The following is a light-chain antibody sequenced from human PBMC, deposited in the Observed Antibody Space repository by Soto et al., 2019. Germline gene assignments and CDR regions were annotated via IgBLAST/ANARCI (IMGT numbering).Light chain of an antibody. V-gene: IGKV4-1*01. CDR3: QQYHTTPQT. Sequence: DIVMTQSPDSLAVSLGERATINCKSSQSVLYSSNNKNYLAWYQQKPGQPPKLLMSWASTRETGVPDRFSGSGSGADFTLTISSLQAEDVAVYYRQQYHTTPQTFGQGTKVEMK. CDR2: WAS. J-gene: IGKJ1*01. CDR1: QSVLYSSNNKNY.